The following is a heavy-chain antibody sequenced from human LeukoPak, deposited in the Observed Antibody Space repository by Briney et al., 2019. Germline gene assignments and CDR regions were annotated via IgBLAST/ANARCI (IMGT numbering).Heavy chain of an antibody. CDR2: IYYSGST. V-gene: IGHV4-31*03. J-gene: IGHJ1*01. D-gene: IGHD3-22*01. CDR1: GVFISRGGYY. Sequence: SQTLSLTCTVSGVFISRGGYYWRWIRQHPGKGLEWIGYIYYSGSTYYNPSLKSRVTISVDTSKNQFSLKLSSVTAADTAVYYCARVLGRARSGGYSILQFLYWGQGTLVTVSS. CDR3: ARVLGRARSGGYSILQFLY.